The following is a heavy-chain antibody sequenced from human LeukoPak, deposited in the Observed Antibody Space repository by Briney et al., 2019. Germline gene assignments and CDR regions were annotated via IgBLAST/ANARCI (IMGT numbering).Heavy chain of an antibody. J-gene: IGHJ6*02. CDR3: ARDVDDYGSGIADV. CDR1: TFSLTNYA. D-gene: IGHD3-10*01. V-gene: IGHV3-69-1*01. Sequence: GGSLRLSCAASTFSLTNYAINWVRQAPGQGLEWVSHISGSDTILYADSVKGRFTISRDNAKNSLYLQMNSLRAEDTAVYYCARDVDDYGSGIADVWGQGTTVTVSS. CDR2: ISGSDTI.